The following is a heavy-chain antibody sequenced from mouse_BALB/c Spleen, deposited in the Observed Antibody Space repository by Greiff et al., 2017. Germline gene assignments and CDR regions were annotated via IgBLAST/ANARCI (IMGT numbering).Heavy chain of an antibody. V-gene: IGHV5-12-2*01. CDR1: GFTFSSYT. D-gene: IGHD1-1*01. CDR2: ISNGGGST. J-gene: IGHJ1*01. Sequence: EVKLLESGGGLVQPGGSLKLSCAASGFTFSSYTMSWVRQTPEKRLEWVAYISNGGGSTYYPDTVKGRFTISRDNAKNTLYLQMSSLKSEDTAMYYCARRYGSSYWYFDVWGAGTTVTVSS. CDR3: ARRYGSSYWYFDV.